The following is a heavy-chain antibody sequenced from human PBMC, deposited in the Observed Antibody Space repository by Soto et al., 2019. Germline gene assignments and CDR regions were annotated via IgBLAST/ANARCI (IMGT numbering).Heavy chain of an antibody. Sequence: SETLSLTCAVYGGSFSGYYWSWIRQPPGKGLEWIGDIYYSGSTNYNPSLKSRVTISVDTSKNQFSLKLSSVTAADTAVYYCARDLNCSGGSCYPGSWGYWGQGTLVTVSS. V-gene: IGHV4-59*01. CDR3: ARDLNCSGGSCYPGSWGY. D-gene: IGHD2-15*01. CDR1: GGSFSGYY. CDR2: IYYSGST. J-gene: IGHJ4*02.